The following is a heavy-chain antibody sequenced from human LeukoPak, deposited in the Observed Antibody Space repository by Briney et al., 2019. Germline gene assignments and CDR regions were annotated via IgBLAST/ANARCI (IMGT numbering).Heavy chain of an antibody. J-gene: IGHJ5*02. CDR3: EGKDCSSTSCYPDWCDP. CDR1: GFTFSSYS. CDR2: ISSRSSTI. D-gene: IGHD2-2*01. Sequence: GGALRLSCADSGFTFSSYSMNWVRHAPGKGGEGVSYISSRSSTIYYADSVKGRFTISTDNDKKSLYLQMNSLRAEDTAVYSCEGKDCSSTSCYPDWCDPWGQGTLVTVSS. V-gene: IGHV3-48*01.